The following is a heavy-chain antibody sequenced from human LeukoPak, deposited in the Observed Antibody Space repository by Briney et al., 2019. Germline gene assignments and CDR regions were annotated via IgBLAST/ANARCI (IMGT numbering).Heavy chain of an antibody. CDR2: ISSSGSTI. CDR3: AELGITMIGGV. V-gene: IGHV3-48*03. D-gene: IGHD3-10*02. J-gene: IGHJ6*04. CDR1: GFTFSSYE. Sequence: HPGGSLRLSCAASGFTFSSYEMNWVRQAPGNGPEWVSYISSSGSTIYYADSVKGRFTISRDNAKNSLYLQMNSLRAEDTAVYYCAELGITMIGGVWGKGTTVTVSS.